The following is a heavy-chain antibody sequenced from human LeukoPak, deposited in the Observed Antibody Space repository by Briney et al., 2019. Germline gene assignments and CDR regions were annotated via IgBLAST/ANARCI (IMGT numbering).Heavy chain of an antibody. CDR2: VYYSGST. CDR3: ARVLRRVAATQNGRYYFDY. D-gene: IGHD2-15*01. CDR1: GGSVSGYY. Sequence: SETLSLTCVVSGGSVSGYYWGWIRQPPGRGLEWIGYVYYSGSTNYNPSFKSRITISVDTSRNQFSLQLSSVTAADTAVYYCARVLRRVAATQNGRYYFDYWGQGTLVTVSS. V-gene: IGHV4-59*02. J-gene: IGHJ4*02.